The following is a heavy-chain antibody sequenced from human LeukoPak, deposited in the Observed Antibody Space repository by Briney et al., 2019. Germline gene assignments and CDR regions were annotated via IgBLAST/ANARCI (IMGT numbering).Heavy chain of an antibody. CDR1: GHTFTSYD. Sequence: ASVKVSCKASGHTFTSYDINWVRQATGQGIEWMGWMNPNSGNTGYAQKFQGRVTMTRNTSISTAYMELSSLRSEDTAVYYCAREGCSGGSCYSWTDGDGKDPWGQGTLVTVSS. V-gene: IGHV1-8*01. J-gene: IGHJ5*02. D-gene: IGHD2-15*01. CDR2: MNPNSGNT. CDR3: AREGCSGGSCYSWTDGDGKDP.